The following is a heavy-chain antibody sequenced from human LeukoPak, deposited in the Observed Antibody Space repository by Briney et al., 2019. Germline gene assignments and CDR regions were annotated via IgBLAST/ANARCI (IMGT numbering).Heavy chain of an antibody. CDR3: ARDVDWNYCFDY. Sequence: ASVKVSCKASGYTFISFYIHWVRQAPGQGLEWMGVINPSGGRTDNAQRFQGRVTMTTDTSSSTAYMELSSLSSEDTAMYYCARDVDWNYCFDYWGQGTLVTVSS. CDR1: GYTFISFY. CDR2: INPSGGRT. V-gene: IGHV1-46*01. D-gene: IGHD3/OR15-3a*01. J-gene: IGHJ4*02.